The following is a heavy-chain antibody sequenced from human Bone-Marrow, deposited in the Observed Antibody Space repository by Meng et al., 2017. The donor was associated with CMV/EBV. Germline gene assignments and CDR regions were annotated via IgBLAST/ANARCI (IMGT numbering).Heavy chain of an antibody. V-gene: IGHV3-15*01. CDR1: GFTFSNAW. CDR2: IKSKTDGGTT. Sequence: ETLSLTCAASGFTFSNAWMSWVRQAPGKGLEWVGRIKSKTDGGTTDYAAPVKGRFTISRDDSKNTLYLQMNSLKTEDTAVYYCTTLGKPLGAYYYYGMDVWGQGTTVTVSS. CDR3: TTLGKPLGAYYYYGMDV. J-gene: IGHJ6*02. D-gene: IGHD1-14*01.